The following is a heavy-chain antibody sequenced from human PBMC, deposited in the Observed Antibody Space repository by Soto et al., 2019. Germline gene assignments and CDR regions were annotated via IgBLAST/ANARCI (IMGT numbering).Heavy chain of an antibody. J-gene: IGHJ3*02. V-gene: IGHV1-24*01. Sequence: GASVKVSCKVSGYTLTELSMHWVRQAPGKGLEWMGGFDPEDGETIYAQKFQGRVTMTEDTSTDTAYMELSSLRSEDTAVYYCATVVRFPHDFWSGSHAFDIWGQGTMVTVSS. CDR2: FDPEDGET. CDR1: GYTLTELS. CDR3: ATVVRFPHDFWSGSHAFDI. D-gene: IGHD3-3*01.